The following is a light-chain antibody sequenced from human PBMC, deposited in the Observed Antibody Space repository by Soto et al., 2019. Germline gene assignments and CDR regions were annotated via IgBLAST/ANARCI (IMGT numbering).Light chain of an antibody. J-gene: IGKJ2*01. CDR3: QQYYSTPYT. CDR2: WAS. CDR1: RSLLYSSNTKNY. V-gene: IGKV4-1*01. Sequence: DIVMTQSPDSLAVSLGERATIKCKSSRSLLYSSNTKNYLAWYQHRPGQPPKLLFYWASTRESGLPDRFSGGGSGTDFTLTINSLQAEDVAVYYCQQYYSTPYTFGQGTKLEIK.